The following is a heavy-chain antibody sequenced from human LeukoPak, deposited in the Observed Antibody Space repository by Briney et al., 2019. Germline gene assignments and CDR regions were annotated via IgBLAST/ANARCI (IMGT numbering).Heavy chain of an antibody. CDR3: TTTGPKYALLWFGELDD. Sequence: GGSLRLSCAASGFTFSNAWMSWVRQAPGKGLEWVGRIKSKTDGGTTDYAAPVKGRFTISRDDSKNTLYLQMNSLKTEDTAVYYCTTTGPKYALLWFGELDDWGQGTLVTVSS. J-gene: IGHJ4*02. D-gene: IGHD3-10*01. CDR1: GFTFSNAW. CDR2: IKSKTDGGTT. V-gene: IGHV3-15*01.